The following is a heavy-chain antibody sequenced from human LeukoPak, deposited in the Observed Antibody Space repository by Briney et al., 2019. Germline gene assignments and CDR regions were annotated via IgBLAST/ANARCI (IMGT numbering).Heavy chain of an antibody. Sequence: SSETLSLTCTVSGGSISSGSYYWSWIRQPAGTGLEWIGRIYTSGSTNYNPSLKSRVTMSLDTSKNQVSLNLRSVTAADTAVYYCVRESSAAAGDYWGQGTLVTVSS. CDR1: GGSISSGSYY. CDR3: VRESSAAAGDY. J-gene: IGHJ4*02. V-gene: IGHV4-61*02. D-gene: IGHD6-13*01. CDR2: IYTSGST.